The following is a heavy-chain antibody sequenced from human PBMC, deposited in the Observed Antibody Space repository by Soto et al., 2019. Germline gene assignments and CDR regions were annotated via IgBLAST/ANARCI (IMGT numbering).Heavy chain of an antibody. CDR2: ISSSGNTI. V-gene: IGHV3-48*03. J-gene: IGHJ4*02. CDR1: GFMFSSYE. CDR3: ARVAAPYDSGGEFDY. Sequence: PGGSLRLSCAASGFMFSSYEMNWVRQAPGKGLEWLSYISSSGNTINYEDSVKGRFTISRDNAKNSVSLQMNSLRAEDTAVYYCARVAAPYDSGGEFDYWGQGMLVTVSS. D-gene: IGHD3-22*01.